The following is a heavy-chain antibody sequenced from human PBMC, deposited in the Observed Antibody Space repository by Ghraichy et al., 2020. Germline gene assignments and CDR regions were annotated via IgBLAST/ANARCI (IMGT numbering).Heavy chain of an antibody. D-gene: IGHD6-13*01. CDR1: GGSFSGYY. CDR3: ARGTDLENTIAAAGHDY. Sequence: SETLSLTCAVYGGSFSGYYWSWIRQPPGKGLEWIGEINHSGSTNYNPSLKSRVTISVDTSKNQFSLKLSSVTAADTAVYYCARGTDLENTIAAAGHDYWGQGTLVTVSS. J-gene: IGHJ4*02. V-gene: IGHV4-34*01. CDR2: INHSGST.